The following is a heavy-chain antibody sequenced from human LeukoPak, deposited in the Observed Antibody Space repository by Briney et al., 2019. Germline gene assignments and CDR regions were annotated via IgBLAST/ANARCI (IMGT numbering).Heavy chain of an antibody. CDR3: ARDWYSGSQGY. Sequence: GGTLRLSCAASGFTFSSYWMHWARQAPGKGLVWVSRINTDGSTTIYADSVKGRFTISRDNDKNTLYLQMNSLRDEDTAVYYCARDWYSGSQGYWGQGTLVTVSS. V-gene: IGHV3-74*01. CDR1: GFTFSSYW. J-gene: IGHJ4*02. D-gene: IGHD1-26*01. CDR2: INTDGSTT.